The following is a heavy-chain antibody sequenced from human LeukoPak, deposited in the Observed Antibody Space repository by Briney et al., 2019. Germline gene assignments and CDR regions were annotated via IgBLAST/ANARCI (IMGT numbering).Heavy chain of an antibody. V-gene: IGHV1-69*13. CDR3: ARAYYYGSGPPR. D-gene: IGHD3-10*01. CDR2: IIPIFGTA. Sequence: ASVKVSCKASGGTFSSYAISWVRQAPGQGLEWMGGIIPIFGTANYAQKFQGRVTITADESTSTAYMELSSLRSEDTAVYYCARAYYYGSGPPRWGQGTLVTVSS. CDR1: GGTFSSYA. J-gene: IGHJ4*02.